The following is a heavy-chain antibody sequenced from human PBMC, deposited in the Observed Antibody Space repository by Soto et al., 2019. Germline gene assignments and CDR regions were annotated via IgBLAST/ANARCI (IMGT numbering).Heavy chain of an antibody. J-gene: IGHJ6*02. CDR2: IIPIFGTA. Sequence: SVKVSCKASGGTFSSYAISWVRQAPGQGLEWMGGIIPIFGTANYAQKFQGRVTITADESTSTAYMELSRLRSDDTAVYYCARVDYSNYVPYYGMDVWGQGTTVTVSS. CDR3: ARVDYSNYVPYYGMDV. D-gene: IGHD4-4*01. V-gene: IGHV1-69*13. CDR1: GGTFSSYA.